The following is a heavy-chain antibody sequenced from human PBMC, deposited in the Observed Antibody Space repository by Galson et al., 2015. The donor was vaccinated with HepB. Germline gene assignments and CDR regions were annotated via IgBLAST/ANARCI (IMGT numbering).Heavy chain of an antibody. CDR2: ISSSSSYI. CDR3: ARVFVTQDCSSTSCYRPLWYFDL. J-gene: IGHJ2*01. D-gene: IGHD2-2*02. Sequence: SLRLSCAASGFTFSSYSMNWVRQAPGKGLEWVSSISSSSSYIYYADSVKGRFTISRDNAENSLYLQMNSLRAEDTAVYYCARVFVTQDCSSTSCYRPLWYFDLWGRGTLVTVSS. V-gene: IGHV3-21*01. CDR1: GFTFSSYS.